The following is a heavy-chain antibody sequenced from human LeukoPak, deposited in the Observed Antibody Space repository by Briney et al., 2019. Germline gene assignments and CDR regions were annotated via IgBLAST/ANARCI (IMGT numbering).Heavy chain of an antibody. V-gene: IGHV4-59*01. D-gene: IGHD5-12*01. J-gene: IGHJ4*02. CDR1: GGSISSYY. CDR2: IYYSGST. CDR3: ARGLRDDLFDY. Sequence: KPSETLSLTCTVSGGSISSYYWSWIRQPPGKGLEWIGYIYYSGSTNYNPSLKSRVTISVDTSKNQFSLKLSSVTAADTAVYYCARGLRDDLFDYWGQGTLVTVSS.